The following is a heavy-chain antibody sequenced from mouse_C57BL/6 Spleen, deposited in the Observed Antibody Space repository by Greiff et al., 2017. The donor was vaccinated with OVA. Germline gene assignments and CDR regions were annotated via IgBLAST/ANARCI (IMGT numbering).Heavy chain of an antibody. Sequence: EVNVVESGGGLVQPGGSLKLSCAASGFTFSDYYMYWVRQTPEKRLEWVAYISNGGGSTYYPDTVKGRFTISRDNAKNTLYLQMSRLKSEDTAMYYCARDDYDKAWFAYWGQGTLVTVSA. CDR3: ARDDYDKAWFAY. D-gene: IGHD2-4*01. J-gene: IGHJ3*01. CDR2: ISNGGGST. V-gene: IGHV5-12*01. CDR1: GFTFSDYY.